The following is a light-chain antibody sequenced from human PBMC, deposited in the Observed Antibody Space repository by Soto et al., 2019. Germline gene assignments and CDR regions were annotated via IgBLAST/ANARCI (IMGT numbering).Light chain of an antibody. CDR1: SSNIGSNT. J-gene: IGLJ2*01. V-gene: IGLV1-44*01. CDR2: IAG. Sequence: QSVLTQPLSASGSPGQRVTISCSGGSSNIGSNTVAWYQHLPGTTPPRLIFIAGHRPSGVPGRFSGSKSGTSASLAISGLQSEDEGDYYCSAWDNSLNGYVFGRGTKLTVL. CDR3: SAWDNSLNGYV.